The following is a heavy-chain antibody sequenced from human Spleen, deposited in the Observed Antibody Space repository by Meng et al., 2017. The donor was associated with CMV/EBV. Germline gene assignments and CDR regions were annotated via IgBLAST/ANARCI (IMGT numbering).Heavy chain of an antibody. J-gene: IGHJ6*02. CDR1: GYTFTSYG. D-gene: IGHD2-2*01. V-gene: IGHV1-18*01. CDR3: ARDHLTGLGYCSSTSCYSGYYYGMDV. CDR2: IGAYNGNT. Sequence: ASVKVSCKASGYTFTSYGISWVRQAPGQGLEWIGWIGAYNGNTNYAQKLQGRVTMTTDTSTSTAYMELRSLRSDDTAVYYCARDHLTGLGYCSSTSCYSGYYYGMDVWGQGTTVTVSS.